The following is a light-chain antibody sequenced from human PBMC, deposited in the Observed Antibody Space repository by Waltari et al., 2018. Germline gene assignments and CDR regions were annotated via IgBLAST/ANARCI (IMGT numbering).Light chain of an antibody. CDR3: QSYDTSLSVV. Sequence: QSVLTQPPSVSGAPGQRVTIPCTGIGSNIGARYAVHWYQQLPRAAPKLLIYGSTSRPLGVPARFFGSTSGTSASLAITGLQAEDEADYYCQSYDTSLSVVFGGGTKLTVL. J-gene: IGLJ3*02. CDR1: GSNIGARYA. CDR2: GST. V-gene: IGLV1-40*01.